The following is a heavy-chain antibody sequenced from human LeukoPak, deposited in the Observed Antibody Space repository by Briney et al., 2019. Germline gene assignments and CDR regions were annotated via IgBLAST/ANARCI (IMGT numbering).Heavy chain of an antibody. J-gene: IGHJ5*02. CDR2: IYYSGST. Sequence: MPSETLSLTCTVSNVSISGSSFYWGWIRQSPGKGLEWIGTIYYSGSTYYNPSLKSRVTISVDTSKNQFSLKLSSVTAADTAVYYCARLRYGSGWYKRFWFDPWGQGTLVTVSS. D-gene: IGHD6-19*01. V-gene: IGHV4-39*01. CDR1: NVSISGSSFY. CDR3: ARLRYGSGWYKRFWFDP.